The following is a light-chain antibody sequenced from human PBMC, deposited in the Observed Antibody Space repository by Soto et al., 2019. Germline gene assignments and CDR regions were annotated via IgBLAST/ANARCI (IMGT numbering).Light chain of an antibody. Sequence: QSVLTQPASVSGSPGQSITISCTGTSSDIGGYNYVSWYQQHPGKAPRLMISDVSSRPSGVSHRFSGSKSGNTASLTISGLQAEDEAHYYCSSYRSNSHVLFGGGTKLTVL. CDR2: DVS. J-gene: IGLJ2*01. CDR3: SSYRSNSHVL. V-gene: IGLV2-14*03. CDR1: SSDIGGYNY.